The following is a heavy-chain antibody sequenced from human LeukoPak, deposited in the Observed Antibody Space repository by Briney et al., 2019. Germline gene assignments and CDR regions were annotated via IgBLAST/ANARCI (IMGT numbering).Heavy chain of an antibody. CDR1: GFTVSSNY. V-gene: IGHV3-53*01. J-gene: IGHJ6*03. CDR2: IYSGGST. CDR3: AKDYYYYMDV. Sequence: AGGSLRLSCAASGFTVSSNYMSWVRQAPGKGLEWVSVIYSGGSTYYADSVKGRFTISRDNSKNTLYLQMNSLRAEDTAVYYCAKDYYYYMDVWGKGTTVTVSS.